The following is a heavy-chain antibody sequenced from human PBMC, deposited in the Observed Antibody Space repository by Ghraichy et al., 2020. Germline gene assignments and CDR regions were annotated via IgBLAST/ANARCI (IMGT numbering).Heavy chain of an antibody. CDR2: ISGSGGST. CDR1: GFTFSSYA. J-gene: IGHJ5*02. Sequence: GGSLRLSCAASGFTFSSYAMSWVRQAPGKGLEWVSAISGSGGSTYYADSVKGRFTISRDNSKNTLYLQMNSLRAEDTAVYYCAKYRTTVVTTPTHNWFDPWGQGTLVTVPS. V-gene: IGHV3-23*01. D-gene: IGHD4-23*01. CDR3: AKYRTTVVTTPTHNWFDP.